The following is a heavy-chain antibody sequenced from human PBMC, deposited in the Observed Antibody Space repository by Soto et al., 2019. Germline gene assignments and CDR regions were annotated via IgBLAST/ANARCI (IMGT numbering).Heavy chain of an antibody. J-gene: IGHJ4*02. Sequence: QVQLVQSGAEVKKPGSSVKVSCKASGGTFSSYTISWVRQAPGQGLEWMGRIIPILGIANYAQKFQGRVKITADKSTSTAYMELSSLRSEDTAVYYCARAKTGCSGGSCYSYFDYWGQGTLVTVSS. CDR1: GGTFSSYT. V-gene: IGHV1-69*02. D-gene: IGHD2-15*01. CDR3: ARAKTGCSGGSCYSYFDY. CDR2: IIPILGIA.